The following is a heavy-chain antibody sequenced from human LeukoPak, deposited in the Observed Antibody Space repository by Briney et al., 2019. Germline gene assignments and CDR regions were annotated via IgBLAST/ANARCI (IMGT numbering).Heavy chain of an antibody. V-gene: IGHV3-7*01. CDR2: IKQDGSEK. D-gene: IGHD6-19*01. CDR3: AKSRNYIAVAGNVDY. J-gene: IGHJ4*02. Sequence: GGSLRLSCAASGFTFSSYWMSWVRQAPGKGLEWVANIKQDGSEKYYVDSVKGRFTISRDNAKNSLYLQMNSLRAEDTAVYYCAKSRNYIAVAGNVDYWGQGTLVTVSS. CDR1: GFTFSSYW.